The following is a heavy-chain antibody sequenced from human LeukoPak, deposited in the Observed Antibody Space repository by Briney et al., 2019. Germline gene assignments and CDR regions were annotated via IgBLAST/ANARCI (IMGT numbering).Heavy chain of an antibody. Sequence: PGGSLRLFCAASGSTLSSYAMSWVRQAPGKGLEWVSAISGSGGNTYYADSVKGRFTISRVNSKNTLYLQMNSLRAEDTAVYYCAKSGRDGYNSYWLDPWGQGTLVTVSS. D-gene: IGHD5-24*01. CDR1: GSTLSSYA. CDR2: ISGSGGNT. V-gene: IGHV3-23*01. J-gene: IGHJ5*02. CDR3: AKSGRDGYNSYWLDP.